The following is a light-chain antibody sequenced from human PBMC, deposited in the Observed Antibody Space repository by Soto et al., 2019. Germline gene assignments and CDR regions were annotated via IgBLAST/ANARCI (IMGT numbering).Light chain of an antibody. J-gene: IGLJ2*01. V-gene: IGLV2-23*02. Sequence: QSALTQPASVSGSPGQSITISCTGTSSDVANYNLVSWYQHHAGKAPQLIIYATTKRPSGVSNRYSGSKSGNTASLTISGLQAEDEANYYCCSYAGSVTFTFGGGTKLTVL. CDR3: CSYAGSVTFT. CDR1: SSDVANYNL. CDR2: ATT.